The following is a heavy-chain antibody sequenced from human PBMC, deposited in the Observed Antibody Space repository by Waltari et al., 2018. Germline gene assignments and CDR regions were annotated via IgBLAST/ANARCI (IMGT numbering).Heavy chain of an antibody. J-gene: IGHJ3*02. CDR2: IIPIFGTA. CDR3: ARDLGIIGTTAQDNAFDI. Sequence: QVQLVQSGAEVKKPGSSVKVSCKASGGTFSSYAISWVRQAPGQGLEWMGGIIPIFGTANYAQKFQGRVTITADESTSTAYMELSSLRSEDTAVYYCARDLGIIGTTAQDNAFDIWGQGTMVTVSS. CDR1: GGTFSSYA. V-gene: IGHV1-69*12. D-gene: IGHD1-20*01.